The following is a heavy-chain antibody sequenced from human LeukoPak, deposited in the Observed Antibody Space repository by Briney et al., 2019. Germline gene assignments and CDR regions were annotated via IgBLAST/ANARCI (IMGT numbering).Heavy chain of an antibody. CDR1: GFSLSTSGVG. D-gene: IGHD4/OR15-4a*01. J-gene: IGHJ5*02. Sequence: FGPTLVNPTQTLTLTCSFSGFSLSTSGVGVGWIRQPPGKALEWLAVIYWGGDKRYNPSLKSRPTITKAHSKHQVGLTMTNMDPVDTATYYCAHRPPDYGDHEGWFDPWGQGTLVTVSS. CDR2: IYWGGDK. V-gene: IGHV2-5*02. CDR3: AHRPPDYGDHEGWFDP.